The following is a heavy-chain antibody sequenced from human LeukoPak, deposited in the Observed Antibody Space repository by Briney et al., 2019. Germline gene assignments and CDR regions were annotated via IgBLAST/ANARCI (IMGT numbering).Heavy chain of an antibody. CDR1: GFTFSSYA. D-gene: IGHD5-24*01. CDR2: ISGSGGST. V-gene: IGHV3-23*01. J-gene: IGHJ4*02. CDR3: AKVSRDGYNLGNYFDY. Sequence: GGSLRLSCAASGFTFSSYAMSWVRQAPGKGLEWVSAISGSGGSTYYADSVKGLFTISRDNSKNTLYLQMNSLRAEDTAVYYCAKVSRDGYNLGNYFDYWGQGTLVTVSS.